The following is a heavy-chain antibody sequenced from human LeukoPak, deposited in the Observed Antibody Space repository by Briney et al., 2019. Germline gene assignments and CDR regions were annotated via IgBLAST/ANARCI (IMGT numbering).Heavy chain of an antibody. CDR2: INHSGST. CDR3: ARAKAWNQYFDY. Sequence: SETLSLTCAVYGGSFSGYYWSWIRQPPGKWLEWIGEINHSGSTNYNPSLKSRVTISVDTSKNQFSLKLSSVTAADTAAYYCARAKAWNQYFDYWGQGTLVTVSS. CDR1: GGSFSGYY. V-gene: IGHV4-34*01. D-gene: IGHD1-1*01. J-gene: IGHJ4*02.